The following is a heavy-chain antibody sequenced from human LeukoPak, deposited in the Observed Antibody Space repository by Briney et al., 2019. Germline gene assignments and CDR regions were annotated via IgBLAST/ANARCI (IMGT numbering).Heavy chain of an antibody. D-gene: IGHD3-16*01. CDR1: GLTFSNYA. J-gene: IGHJ4*02. CDR2: ISTNGDRT. V-gene: IGHV3-23*01. Sequence: GGSLRLSCAASGLTFSNYAMTWVRQAPGKGLEWVSAISTNGDRTYYADSVEGRFTVSRDNFKNTLYLQMNSLRAEDTALYYCARKLWHRNDCWGQGTLVTVSS. CDR3: ARKLWHRNDC.